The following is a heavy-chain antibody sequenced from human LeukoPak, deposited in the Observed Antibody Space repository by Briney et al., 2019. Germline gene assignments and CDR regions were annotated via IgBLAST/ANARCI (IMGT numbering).Heavy chain of an antibody. CDR1: GYTFTSYG. CDR3: ASPSPGYYDSSGYYYRPTTDAFDI. V-gene: IGHV1-18*01. D-gene: IGHD3-22*01. Sequence: ASVKVSCKASGYTFTSYGISWVRQAPGQGLEWMGWISAYNGNTNYAQKLQGRVTMTTDTSTSTAYMELRSLRSDDTAVYYCASPSPGYYDSSGYYYRPTTDAFDIWGKGTMVTVSS. CDR2: ISAYNGNT. J-gene: IGHJ3*02.